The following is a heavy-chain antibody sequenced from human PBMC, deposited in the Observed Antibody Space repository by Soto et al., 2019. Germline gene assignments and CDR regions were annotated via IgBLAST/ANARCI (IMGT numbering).Heavy chain of an antibody. Sequence: PGGSLRLSCAASGFTFSSYWMSWVRQAPGKGLEWVANIKQDGSEKYYVDSVKGRFTISRDNAKNSLYLQMNSLRAEDTAVYYCARKLDHYYYYGMDAWGQGTTVTVSS. CDR3: ARKLDHYYYYGMDA. CDR2: IKQDGSEK. V-gene: IGHV3-7*01. J-gene: IGHJ6*02. CDR1: GFTFSSYW. D-gene: IGHD3-10*01.